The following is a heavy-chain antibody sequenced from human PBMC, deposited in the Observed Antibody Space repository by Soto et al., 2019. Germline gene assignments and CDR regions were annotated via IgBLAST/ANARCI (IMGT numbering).Heavy chain of an antibody. CDR1: GGTFSSYP. CDR2: ISAYNGNT. V-gene: IGHV1-18*01. D-gene: IGHD3-16*01. Sequence: ASVKVSCKASGGTFSSYPISWVRQAPGQGLEWMGWISAYNGNTNYAQKLQGRVTMTTDTSTSTAYMELRSLRSDDTAVYYCARELGGWGDYWGQGTLVTVSS. J-gene: IGHJ4*02. CDR3: ARELGGWGDY.